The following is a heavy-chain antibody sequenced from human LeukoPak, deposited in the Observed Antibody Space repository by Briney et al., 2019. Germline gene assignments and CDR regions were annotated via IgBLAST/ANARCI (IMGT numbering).Heavy chain of an antibody. Sequence: PSETLSLTCTVSGGSISSYYWSWIRQPPGKGLEWIGYIYYSGSTNYNPSLKSRVTISVDTPKNQFSLKLSSVTAADMAVYYCARVGSLKSGSYFGFDYWGQGTLVTVSS. CDR3: ARVGSLKSGSYFGFDY. CDR2: IYYSGST. CDR1: GGSISSYY. D-gene: IGHD1-26*01. V-gene: IGHV4-59*01. J-gene: IGHJ4*02.